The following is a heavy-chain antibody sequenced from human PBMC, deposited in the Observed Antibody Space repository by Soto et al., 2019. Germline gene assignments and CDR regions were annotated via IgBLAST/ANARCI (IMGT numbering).Heavy chain of an antibody. D-gene: IGHD3-22*01. CDR1: GFTFRNYG. J-gene: IGHJ3*01. CDR3: ARDQLYYNDISGRPLNAFDV. CDR2: IGIGSSTK. Sequence: EVDLVESGGGLVQSGGSLRLSCAASGFTFRNYGMNWVRQAPGKGLEWVSYIGIGSSTKYYADSVKGRFTISRDNAKNSRYLQMNSLRAEDTAVYYCARDQLYYNDISGRPLNAFDVWGQGTIVTVSS. V-gene: IGHV3-48*01.